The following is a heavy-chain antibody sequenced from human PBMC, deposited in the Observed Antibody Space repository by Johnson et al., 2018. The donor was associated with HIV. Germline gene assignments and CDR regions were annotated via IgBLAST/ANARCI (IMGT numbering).Heavy chain of an antibody. CDR1: GFTFSSYA. J-gene: IGHJ3*02. Sequence: QVQLVESGGGVVQPGRSLRLSCAASGFTFSSYAMHWVRQAPGKGLVWVAVISYDGSNKYYVDSVKGRFTISRDNAKNSVYLQMKSLRAEDTAVYYCARRSGYAFDIWGQGTMVTVSS. D-gene: IGHD5-24*01. CDR2: ISYDGSNK. CDR3: ARRSGYAFDI. V-gene: IGHV3-30*04.